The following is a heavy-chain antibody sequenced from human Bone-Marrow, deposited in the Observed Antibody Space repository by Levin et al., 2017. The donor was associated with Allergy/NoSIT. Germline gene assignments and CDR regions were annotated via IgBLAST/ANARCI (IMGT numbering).Heavy chain of an antibody. J-gene: IGHJ4*02. CDR3: TTGGPLDH. CDR2: IKSKTDGGTA. CDR1: GLTFGNAW. Sequence: GESLKISCAASGLTFGNAWMAWVRQGPGKGLEWVGRIKSKTDGGTAEYAAPVKGRFTISRDDSKNTMYLQMNSLKSEDTAVYYCTTGGPLDHWGQGTLVTVSS. V-gene: IGHV3-15*01.